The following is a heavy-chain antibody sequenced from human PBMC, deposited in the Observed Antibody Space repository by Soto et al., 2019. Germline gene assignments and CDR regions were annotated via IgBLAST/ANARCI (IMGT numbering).Heavy chain of an antibody. J-gene: IGHJ4*02. Sequence: SETLSLTCAVYGGSFSGYYWGWIRQPPGKGLEWIGEINHSGSTNYNPSLKSRVTISVDTSKNQFSLKLSSVTAADTAVYYCARGGLRRFDYWGQGTLVTVSS. V-gene: IGHV4-34*01. D-gene: IGHD5-12*01. CDR3: ARGGLRRFDY. CDR1: GGSFSGYY. CDR2: INHSGST.